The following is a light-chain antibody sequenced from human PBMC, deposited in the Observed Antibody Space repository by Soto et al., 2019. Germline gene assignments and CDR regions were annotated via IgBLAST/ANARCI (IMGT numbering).Light chain of an antibody. CDR3: QQYGSSPFT. CDR2: GAS. Sequence: EIVLTQSPGTLSLSPGERATLSCRASQSVSGSCLAWYQQKPGQAPRLLTYGASSRATGIPDRFSGSGSGTDFTLTIGRLEPEDFAVYFCQQYGSSPFTFGPGTKVDIK. CDR1: QSVSGSC. V-gene: IGKV3-20*01. J-gene: IGKJ3*01.